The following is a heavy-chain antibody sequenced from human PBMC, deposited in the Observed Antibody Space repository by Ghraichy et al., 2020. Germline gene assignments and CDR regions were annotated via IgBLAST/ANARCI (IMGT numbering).Heavy chain of an antibody. V-gene: IGHV4-4*07. CDR2: IYSSGST. CDR1: GGSISSYY. Sequence: SQTLSLTCSVSGGSISSYYWSWIRQPAGKGLEWIGRIYSSGSTNYNPSLRRGVTMSVDTSTNHFSLKLSSVTAADTAVYYCAGKGATFAYWGPETLVIVS. J-gene: IGHJ4*01. CDR3: AGKGATFAY.